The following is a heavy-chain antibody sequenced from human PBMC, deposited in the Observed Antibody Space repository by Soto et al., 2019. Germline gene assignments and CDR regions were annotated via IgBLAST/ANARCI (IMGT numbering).Heavy chain of an antibody. V-gene: IGHV4-61*01. Sequence: LSLTCTVSGASLSSGSYYWSWIRQPPGKGLEWIGYFYYTGTTKYNPSLESRVTISADTSKNQFSLNLTSVAAADTAVYYCARSSYLVKDYWGRGALVTVSS. CDR2: FYYTGTT. D-gene: IGHD3-22*01. CDR1: GASLSSGSYY. J-gene: IGHJ4*02. CDR3: ARSSYLVKDY.